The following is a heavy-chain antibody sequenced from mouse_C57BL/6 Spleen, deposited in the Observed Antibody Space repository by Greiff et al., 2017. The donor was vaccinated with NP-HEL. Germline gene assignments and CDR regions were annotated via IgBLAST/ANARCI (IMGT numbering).Heavy chain of an antibody. CDR1: GYTFTDYY. J-gene: IGHJ4*01. CDR2: IYPGSGNT. V-gene: IGHV1-76*01. D-gene: IGHD1-1*01. Sequence: VQLQQSGAELVRPGASVKLSCKASGYTFTDYYINWVKQRPGQGLEWIARIYPGSGNTYYNEKFKGKATLTAEKSSSTAYMQLSSLTSEDSAVYFCAREDGSSPYYAMDYWGQGTSVTVSS. CDR3: AREDGSSPYYAMDY.